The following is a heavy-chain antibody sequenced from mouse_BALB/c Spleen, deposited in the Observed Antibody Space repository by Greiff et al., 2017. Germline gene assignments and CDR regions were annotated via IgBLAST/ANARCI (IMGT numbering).Heavy chain of an antibody. Sequence: EVKLEESGGGLVQPGGSMKLSCVASGFTFSNYWMNWVRQSPEKGLEWVAEIRLKSNNYATHYAESVKGRFTISRDDSKSSVYLQMNNLRAEDTGIYYCTRCYYGSGPYFDYWGQGTTLTVSS. V-gene: IGHV6-6*02. J-gene: IGHJ2*01. D-gene: IGHD1-1*01. CDR2: IRLKSNNYAT. CDR1: GFTFSNYW. CDR3: TRCYYGSGPYFDY.